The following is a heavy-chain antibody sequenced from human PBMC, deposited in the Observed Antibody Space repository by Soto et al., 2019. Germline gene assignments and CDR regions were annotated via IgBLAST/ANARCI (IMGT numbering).Heavy chain of an antibody. D-gene: IGHD4-17*01. Sequence: PGGSLRLSCAASGFTVDDYAMHWFRQAPGKGLEWVSGISWNSETIDYADSVKGRFTISRDNAKSSLFLQMNSLRPDDTALYYCAKDMKWGGMTTIHYFDSWGQGTLVTVSS. CDR3: AKDMKWGGMTTIHYFDS. J-gene: IGHJ4*02. CDR2: ISWNSETI. CDR1: GFTVDDYA. V-gene: IGHV3-9*01.